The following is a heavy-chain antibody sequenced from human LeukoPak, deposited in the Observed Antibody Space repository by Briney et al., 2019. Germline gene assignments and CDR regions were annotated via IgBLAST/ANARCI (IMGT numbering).Heavy chain of an antibody. V-gene: IGHV5-51*01. Sequence: GASLKISCKGSGYSFTNYWIGWARQMPGKGLEWMGITYFGDSDTRYSPSFQGRVTISADKSISTAYLQWRNLKASDSAIYYCARYLPGFYGMDVWGQGTTVTVSS. CDR1: GYSFTNYW. CDR2: TYFGDSDT. CDR3: ARYLPGFYGMDV. J-gene: IGHJ6*02.